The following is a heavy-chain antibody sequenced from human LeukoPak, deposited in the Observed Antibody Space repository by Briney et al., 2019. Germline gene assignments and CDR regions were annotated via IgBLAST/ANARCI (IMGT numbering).Heavy chain of an antibody. D-gene: IGHD3-9*01. V-gene: IGHV3-7*01. CDR2: IKQDGSEK. Sequence: PGGSLRLSCAASGFTFSSYWMSWVRQAPGKGLEWVANIKQDGSEKYYVDSVKGRFTISRDNAKNSLYLQMNSLRAEDTAVYYCARARGYFDWLYDYWGQGTLVTVSS. CDR1: GFTFSSYW. CDR3: ARARGYFDWLYDY. J-gene: IGHJ4*02.